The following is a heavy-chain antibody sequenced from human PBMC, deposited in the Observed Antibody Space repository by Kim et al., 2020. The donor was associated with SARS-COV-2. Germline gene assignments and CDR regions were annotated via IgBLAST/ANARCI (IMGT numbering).Heavy chain of an antibody. D-gene: IGHD5-18*01. CDR2: ISYDGSNK. V-gene: IGHV3-30*04. CDR1: GFTFSSYA. CDR3: ARDTAMGIYYYYGMDV. Sequence: GGSLRLSCAASGFTFSSYAMHWVRQAPGKGLEWVAVISYDGSNKYYADSVKGRFTISRDNSKNTLYLQMNSLRAEDTAVYYCARDTAMGIYYYYGMDVWGQGTTVTVSS. J-gene: IGHJ6*02.